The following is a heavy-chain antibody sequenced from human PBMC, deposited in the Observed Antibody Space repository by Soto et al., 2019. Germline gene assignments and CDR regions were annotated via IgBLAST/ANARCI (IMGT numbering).Heavy chain of an antibody. V-gene: IGHV4-38-2*02. J-gene: IGHJ4*02. CDR1: NFSISSGYY. CDR3: ARVMGESSIPGSLDFDF. CDR2: IYHTGHT. D-gene: IGHD3-16*01. Sequence: PSETLSLTCIVSNFSISSGYYWGWIRQSPGKGLEWIATIYHTGHTYYNPSLKSRVTISVDTSENHFSLKLSSVNAADTDFYYCARVMGESSIPGSLDFDFWGQGTLVTVSS.